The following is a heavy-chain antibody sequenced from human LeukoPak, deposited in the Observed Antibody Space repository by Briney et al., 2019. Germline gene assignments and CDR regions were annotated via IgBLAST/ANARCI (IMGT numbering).Heavy chain of an antibody. Sequence: SETLSLTCTVSGGSISSSTYYWGWIRQPPGKGLEWIGSIYYSGSTHYNPSLKSRVTISVDTSKNQFSLKLSSVTAADTAVYYCARHSSSQRPNFDYWGQGTLVTVSS. CDR3: ARHSSSQRPNFDY. CDR2: IYYSGST. V-gene: IGHV4-39*01. D-gene: IGHD6-13*01. CDR1: GGSISSSTYY. J-gene: IGHJ4*02.